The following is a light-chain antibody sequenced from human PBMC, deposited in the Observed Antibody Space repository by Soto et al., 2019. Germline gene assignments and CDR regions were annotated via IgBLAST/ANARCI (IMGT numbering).Light chain of an antibody. CDR1: QSVSSCY. CDR3: QQYGSSPRT. Sequence: EIVLTQSPGTLSLSPGGRAILSCRASQSVSSCYLAWYRQKPGQAPSLLIYGASSRATGIPDRFSGSGSGTDFTLTISRLEPEDFAVYYCQQYGSSPRTFGQGTKVDIK. J-gene: IGKJ1*01. V-gene: IGKV3-20*01. CDR2: GAS.